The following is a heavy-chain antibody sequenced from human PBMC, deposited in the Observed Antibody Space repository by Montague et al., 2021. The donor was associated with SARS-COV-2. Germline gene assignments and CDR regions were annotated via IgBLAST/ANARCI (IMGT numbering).Heavy chain of an antibody. Sequence: SETLSLTCTVSGYSISSGYYWGWIRQPPGKGLEWIGSIYHSGSTXYNPSLKSRVTISVDTSKNQFSLKLSFVTAADTAVYYCARDVRYYDFWSGRAQTSPDYWGQGTLVTVSS. CDR3: ARDVRYYDFWSGRAQTSPDY. CDR2: IYHSGST. D-gene: IGHD3-3*01. V-gene: IGHV4-38-2*02. J-gene: IGHJ4*02. CDR1: GYSISSGYY.